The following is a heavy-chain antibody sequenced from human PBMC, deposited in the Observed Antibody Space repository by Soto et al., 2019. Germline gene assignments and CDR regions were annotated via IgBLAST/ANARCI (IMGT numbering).Heavy chain of an antibody. V-gene: IGHV1-18*01. D-gene: IGHD6-19*01. J-gene: IGHJ4*02. Sequence: QVQLVQSGGEVKKPGASVKVSCKASGDTVTKYGISWVRQAPGQGLEWLGWISFYNGHTNYALKFQDRITSTTDTPTSTASMESRSLTSDDTAVYYCASATSIAVAGKETWGQGTLVTVSS. CDR2: ISFYNGHT. CDR1: GDTVTKYG. CDR3: ASATSIAVAGKET.